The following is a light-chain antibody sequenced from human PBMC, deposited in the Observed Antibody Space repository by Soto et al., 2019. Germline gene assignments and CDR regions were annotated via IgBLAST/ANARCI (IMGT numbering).Light chain of an antibody. J-gene: IGKJ1*01. V-gene: IGKV1-5*01. CDR2: DAS. Sequence: DIQITQSPSSLSASVGDRVTITCRASQSIGSWLAWYQQTPGKAPKPLIYDASSLESGVLSRFSGSGAGTECTRPISSLQPDDVSTDSCQQYNSFPGTFCQGTKV. CDR3: QQYNSFPGT. CDR1: QSIGSW.